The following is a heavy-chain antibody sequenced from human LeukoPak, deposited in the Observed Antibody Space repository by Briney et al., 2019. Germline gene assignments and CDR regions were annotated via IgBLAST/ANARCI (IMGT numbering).Heavy chain of an antibody. D-gene: IGHD2-2*01. CDR2: TYYRSTWYN. CDR3: XXXXXQYDCFDP. CDR1: GDSVSSNSVT. J-gene: IGHJ5*02. V-gene: IGHV6-1*01. Sequence: SQTLSLTCAISGDSVSSNSVTWNWIRQSPSRGLEWLGRTYYRSTWYNAYAVSARVRITRKPQTPKNQFSLHPNSLTHQDKAVYXXXXXXXQYDCFDPWGQGILVTVSS.